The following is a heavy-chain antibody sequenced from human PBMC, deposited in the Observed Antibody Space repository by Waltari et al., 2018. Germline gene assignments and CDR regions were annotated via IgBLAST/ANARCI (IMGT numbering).Heavy chain of an antibody. V-gene: IGHV1-18*01. D-gene: IGHD4-17*01. CDR2: ISPYNGNT. CDR3: ARALDYGDYAVGNWFDP. J-gene: IGHJ5*02. Sequence: QVQLVQSGAEVKKPGASVKVSCKASGYTFTSYGISWVRQAPGQGLEWMGWISPYNGNTNYEQKLQGRVTMTTDTSTSTAYMELRSLRSDDTAVYYCARALDYGDYAVGNWFDPWGQGTLVTVSS. CDR1: GYTFTSYG.